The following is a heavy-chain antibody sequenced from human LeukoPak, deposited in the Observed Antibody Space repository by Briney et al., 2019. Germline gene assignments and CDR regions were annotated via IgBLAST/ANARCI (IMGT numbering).Heavy chain of an antibody. D-gene: IGHD3-10*01. CDR3: AKLMVGGLTKSPFDS. Sequence: PGRSLRLSCAGSGFTFGDYSMHWVRQAPGKGLEWISGIHWTGGIVVYAASVKGRFTISRDNAKNSLYLEMNSLKPEDTALYYCAKLMVGGLTKSPFDSWGQEPWSPSPQ. J-gene: IGHJ4*01. CDR2: IHWTGGIV. CDR1: GFTFGDYS. V-gene: IGHV3-9*01.